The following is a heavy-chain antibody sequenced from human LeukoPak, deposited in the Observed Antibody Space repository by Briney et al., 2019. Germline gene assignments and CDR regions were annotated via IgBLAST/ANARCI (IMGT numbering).Heavy chain of an antibody. CDR1: RFTVSTHY. CDR3: ARGAILRYYFDY. Sequence: GGSLRLFCAASRFTVSTHYMTWVRQAPGKGLEWVSLIYSGGSTYYADSVKGRFTISRDNSKNTLYLQMSSLRAEDTAVYYCARGAILRYYFDYWGQGTLVTVSS. D-gene: IGHD3-16*01. V-gene: IGHV3-66*01. J-gene: IGHJ4*02. CDR2: IYSGGST.